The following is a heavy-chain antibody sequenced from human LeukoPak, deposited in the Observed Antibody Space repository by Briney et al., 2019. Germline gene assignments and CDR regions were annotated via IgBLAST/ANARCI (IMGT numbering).Heavy chain of an antibody. CDR1: GFTFSSYA. J-gene: IGHJ4*02. V-gene: IGHV3-23*01. Sequence: QPGRSLRLSCAASGFTFSSYAMSWVRQAPGRGLEWVSAISGSGGSTYYADSVKGRFTISRDNSKNTLYLQMNSLRAEDTAVYYCAKDRQLHQKGILDYWGQGTLVTVSS. CDR3: AKDRQLHQKGILDY. D-gene: IGHD2-2*01. CDR2: ISGSGGST.